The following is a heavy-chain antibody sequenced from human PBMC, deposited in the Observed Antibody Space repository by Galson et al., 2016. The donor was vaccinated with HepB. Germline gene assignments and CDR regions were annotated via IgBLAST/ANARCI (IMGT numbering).Heavy chain of an antibody. J-gene: IGHJ5*02. CDR3: ARGGGSPYHDHEFDN. Sequence: SETLSLTCSVSGVSVTSHYWSWIRLAPGKGLEWIANVFHTGSTTYNPSLNNRVTISLDASMNRFSLELVSVSAADTAVYHCARGGGSPYHDHEFDNWGQGTLVTVSS. V-gene: IGHV4-59*02. CDR2: VFHTGST. D-gene: IGHD1-14*01. CDR1: GVSVTSHY.